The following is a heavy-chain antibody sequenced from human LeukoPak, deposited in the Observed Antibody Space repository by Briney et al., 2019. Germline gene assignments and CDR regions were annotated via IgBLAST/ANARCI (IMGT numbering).Heavy chain of an antibody. J-gene: IGHJ6*03. CDR3: ARDRYSYIVIKAAYYYYMDV. CDR2: IYYSGST. Sequence: PSETLSLTCTVSGGSISSSSYYWGWIRQPPGKGLEWIGSIYYSGSTYYNPSLKSRVTISVDTSKNQFSLKLSSVTAADTAVYYCARDRYSYIVIKAAYYYYMDVWGKGTTVTVSS. CDR1: GGSISSSSYY. D-gene: IGHD5-18*01. V-gene: IGHV4-39*07.